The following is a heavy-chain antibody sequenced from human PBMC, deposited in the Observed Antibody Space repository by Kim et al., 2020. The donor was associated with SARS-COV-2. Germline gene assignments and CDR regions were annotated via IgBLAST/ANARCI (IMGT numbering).Heavy chain of an antibody. CDR2: IYPGDSDT. D-gene: IGHD3-16*01. Sequence: GESLKISCKGSGYSFTSYWIGWVRQMPGKGLEWMGIIYPGDSDTRYSPSFQGQVPISADQSISTAYLQWSSLKASDTAIYYCSRHSRWGDWFDPWGQGTLVTVSS. CDR3: SRHSRWGDWFDP. V-gene: IGHV5-51*01. J-gene: IGHJ5*02. CDR1: GYSFTSYW.